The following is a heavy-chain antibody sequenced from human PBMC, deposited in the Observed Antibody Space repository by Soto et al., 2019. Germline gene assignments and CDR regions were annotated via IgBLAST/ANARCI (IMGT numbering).Heavy chain of an antibody. CDR3: AREENCSGGTCYYEYFHR. D-gene: IGHD2-15*01. V-gene: IGHV1-46*01. CDR2: VNPSGGST. J-gene: IGHJ1*01. Sequence: ASVKVSCKASRYLFTAYSMHRLRLAPRQELEWMGVVNPSGGSTKYAQNFQGRDTMTRDTSSTTIYMELSGLRSDDTALDYGAREENCSGGTCYYEYFHRWGQGTLVTVSS. CDR1: RYLFTAYS.